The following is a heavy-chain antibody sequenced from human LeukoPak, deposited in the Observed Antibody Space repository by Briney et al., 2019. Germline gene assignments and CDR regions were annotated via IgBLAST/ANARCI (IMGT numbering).Heavy chain of an antibody. CDR1: GGSMSDYY. CDR2: IYYNGNT. D-gene: IGHD6-13*01. V-gene: IGHV4-59*08. J-gene: IGHJ5*02. Sequence: SETLSLTCSVSGGSMSDYYWNWIRQTPGKELEWIGYIYYNGNTNYNPSLESRVTLSVDTSKNQFSLKLSSVTAADTAVYYCARSRWQLVLGFDPWGQGTLVTVSS. CDR3: ARSRWQLVLGFDP.